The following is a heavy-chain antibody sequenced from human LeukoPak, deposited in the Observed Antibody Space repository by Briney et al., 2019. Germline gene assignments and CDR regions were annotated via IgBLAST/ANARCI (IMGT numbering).Heavy chain of an antibody. J-gene: IGHJ4*02. CDR2: IYSGGST. Sequence: PGGSLRLSCAASGFTVSSNYMSWVRQAPGKGLEWVSVIYSGGSTYYADSVKGRFTISRDNSKNTLYLQMNSLRAEDTAVYYCARVEEVAAADYFDYWGQGTLVTVSS. V-gene: IGHV3-53*01. CDR1: GFTVSSNY. CDR3: ARVEEVAAADYFDY. D-gene: IGHD6-13*01.